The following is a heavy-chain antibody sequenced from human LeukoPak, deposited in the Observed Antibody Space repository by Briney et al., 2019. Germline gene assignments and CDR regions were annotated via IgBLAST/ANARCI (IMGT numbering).Heavy chain of an antibody. CDR1: GFTLSSYW. J-gene: IGHJ1*01. CDR2: IKQDGSEK. CDR3: ASFQH. Sequence: GGSLRLSCAASGFTLSSYWMSWVRQAPGKGLEWVANIKQDGSEKYYVDSVKGRFTISRDNAKNSLYLQMNSLRAEDTAVYYCASFQHWGQGTLVTVSS. V-gene: IGHV3-7*01.